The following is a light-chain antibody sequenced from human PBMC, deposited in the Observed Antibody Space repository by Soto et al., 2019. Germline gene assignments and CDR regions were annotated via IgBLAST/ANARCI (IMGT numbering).Light chain of an antibody. CDR3: CSYGRL. Sequence: QSALSQPASVSGSPGQSITISCTGTSSDVGSYNLVSWYQQHPGKAPKLMIYEGSKRPSGVSDRFSGSKSGNAASLTISGLQPEDEADYYCCSYGRLFGGGTEVTVL. CDR1: SSDVGSYNL. CDR2: EGS. V-gene: IGLV2-23*01. J-gene: IGLJ2*01.